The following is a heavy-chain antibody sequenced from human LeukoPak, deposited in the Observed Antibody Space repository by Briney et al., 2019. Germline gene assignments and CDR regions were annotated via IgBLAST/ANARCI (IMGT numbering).Heavy chain of an antibody. Sequence: SETLSLTCTVSGVSIRRYYWSSIRQPPGKGLEWVGYIYYRGSTHYNPSLKSQVTIAVDTTKNQFSLKRSSIPAPATAVPYCARGYARTTPLSHSSGYYYAFDIWGEGTMVTVSS. CDR3: ARGYARTTPLSHSSGYYYAFDI. V-gene: IGHV4-59*01. CDR1: GVSIRRYY. D-gene: IGHD3-22*01. J-gene: IGHJ3*02. CDR2: IYYRGST.